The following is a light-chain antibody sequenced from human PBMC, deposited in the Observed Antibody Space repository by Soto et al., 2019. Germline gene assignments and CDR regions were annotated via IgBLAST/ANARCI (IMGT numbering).Light chain of an antibody. J-gene: IGKJ2*01. Sequence: DIVLTQTPLSSAVTLGQPASISCRSSQSLLHSDGSTYLSWLHQRPGQPPRLLIYKISNRLSGVPDRFSGSGAGTDFTLKISRVEAEDVGVYYGMQATQFPPYTFGQGTKLEIE. V-gene: IGKV2-24*01. CDR2: KIS. CDR1: QSLLHSDGSTY. CDR3: MQATQFPPYT.